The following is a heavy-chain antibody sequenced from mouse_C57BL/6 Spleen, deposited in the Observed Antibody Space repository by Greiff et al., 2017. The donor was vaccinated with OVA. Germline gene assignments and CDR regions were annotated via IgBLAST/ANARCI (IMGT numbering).Heavy chain of an antibody. J-gene: IGHJ4*01. CDR2: IWRGGST. CDR3: AKNRDSKDYYAMDY. D-gene: IGHD2-5*01. CDR1: GFSLTSYG. V-gene: IGHV2-5*01. Sequence: QVQLQQSGPGLVQPSQSLSITCTVSGFSLTSYGVHWVRQSPGKGLEWLGVIWRGGSTDYNAAFMSRLSITKDNSKSQVFFKMNSLQADDTAIYYCAKNRDSKDYYAMDYWGQGTSVTVSS.